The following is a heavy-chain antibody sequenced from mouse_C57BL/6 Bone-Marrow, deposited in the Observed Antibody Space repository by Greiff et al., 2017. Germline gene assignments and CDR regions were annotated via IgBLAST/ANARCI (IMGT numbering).Heavy chain of an antibody. CDR3: ARGGDFPFAY. Sequence: EVQGVESGPELVKPGASVKIPCKASGYTFTDYNMDWVKQSHGKSLEWIGDINPNNGGTIYNQKFKGKATLTVDKSSSTAYMELRSLTSEDTAVYYCARGGDFPFAYWGRGTLVTVSA. CDR1: GYTFTDYN. V-gene: IGHV1-18*01. J-gene: IGHJ3*01. CDR2: INPNNGGT.